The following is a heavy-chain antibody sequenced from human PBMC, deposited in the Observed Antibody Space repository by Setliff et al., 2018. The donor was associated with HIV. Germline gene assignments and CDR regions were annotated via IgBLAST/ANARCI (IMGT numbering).Heavy chain of an antibody. Sequence: ASVKVSCKASGHTFASYGITWVRQAPGQGLEWMGWITAYNANTRYAQKFEGRVTMTTDTSASTAYMELRSLRSDEDTAVYYCVKDVLKFWSGSGALDFWGPGTLVTVS. D-gene: IGHD3-3*01. CDR2: ITAYNANT. CDR3: VKDVLKFWSGSGALDF. J-gene: IGHJ4*02. V-gene: IGHV1-18*01. CDR1: GHTFASYG.